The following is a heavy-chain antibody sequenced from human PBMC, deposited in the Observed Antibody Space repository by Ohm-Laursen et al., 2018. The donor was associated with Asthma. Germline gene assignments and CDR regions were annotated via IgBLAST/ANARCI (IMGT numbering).Heavy chain of an antibody. V-gene: IGHV3-9*01. CDR3: AKSVVVVGGWFDP. J-gene: IGHJ5*02. D-gene: IGHD2-15*01. CDR1: GFTFDDYA. Sequence: SLRLSCTASGFTFDDYAMHWVRQAPGKGLEWVSGISWNSGSIGYEDSVKGRFTISRDNAKNSLYLQMNSLRAEDTALYYCAKSVVVVGGWFDPWGQGTLVTVSS. CDR2: ISWNSGSI.